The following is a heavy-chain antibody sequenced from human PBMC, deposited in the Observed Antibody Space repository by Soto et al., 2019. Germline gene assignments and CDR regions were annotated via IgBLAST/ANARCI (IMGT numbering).Heavy chain of an antibody. J-gene: IGHJ4*02. D-gene: IGHD5-12*01. CDR3: AGRGYSGYETTFDY. V-gene: IGHV4-30-2*01. CDR2: IYHSGST. Sequence: QLQLQESGSGLVKPSQTLSLTCAVSGGSISSGGYSWSWIRQPPGKGLEWIGYIYHSGSTYYNPSLKSRVTISVDRSKNQFSLKLSSVTAADTAVYYCAGRGYSGYETTFDYWGQGTLVTVSS. CDR1: GGSISSGGYS.